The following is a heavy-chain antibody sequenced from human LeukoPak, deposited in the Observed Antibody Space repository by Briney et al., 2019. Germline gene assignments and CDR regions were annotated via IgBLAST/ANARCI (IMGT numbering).Heavy chain of an antibody. V-gene: IGHV3-30*18. CDR2: ISYDGRNK. J-gene: IGHJ3*02. D-gene: IGHD3-10*01. CDR3: AKDHYVSGRYDAFDI. CDR1: GFTFSNYG. Sequence: GRSLRLSCAASGFTFSNYGMHWVRQAPGKGLEWVAVISYDGRNKFYGDSVKGRFTISRDNAKNTLYLQMNSLRAEDTAVYYCAKDHYVSGRYDAFDIWGQGTMVTVSS.